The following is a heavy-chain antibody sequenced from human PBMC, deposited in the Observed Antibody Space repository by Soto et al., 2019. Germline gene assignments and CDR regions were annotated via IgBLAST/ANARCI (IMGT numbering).Heavy chain of an antibody. Sequence: GSLRLSCAASGFTFSNFGMSWVRQAPGKGLEWVSAITSSGGRTYYADSVKGRFTISRDNSKNTLSLQMSGLRVEDTALYYCSSSSPASDYWGQGALVTVSS. J-gene: IGHJ4*02. CDR2: ITSSGGRT. CDR3: SSSSPASDY. D-gene: IGHD3-10*01. CDR1: GFTFSNFG. V-gene: IGHV3-23*01.